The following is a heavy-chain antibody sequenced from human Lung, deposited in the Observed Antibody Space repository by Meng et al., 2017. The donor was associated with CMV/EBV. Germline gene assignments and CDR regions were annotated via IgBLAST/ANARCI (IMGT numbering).Heavy chain of an antibody. CDR1: GGSISISTW. CDR3: ARDPYATGWAG. J-gene: IGHJ4*02. CDR2: IYHSGGT. Sequence: QMQLQGSGPGLVNPSGTLSLTCAVSGGSISISTWWSWVRQPPGKGLEWIGEIYHSGGTNYNPSLRGRVTISLDKSKNQFSLTLRSVTAADTAVYYCARDPYATGWAGWGQGTLVTVSS. V-gene: IGHV4-4*02. D-gene: IGHD6-19*01.